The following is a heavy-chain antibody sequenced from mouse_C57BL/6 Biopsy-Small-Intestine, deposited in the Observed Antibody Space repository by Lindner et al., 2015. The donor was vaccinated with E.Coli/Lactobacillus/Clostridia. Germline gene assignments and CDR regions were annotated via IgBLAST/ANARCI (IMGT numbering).Heavy chain of an antibody. D-gene: IGHD2-4*01. V-gene: IGHV1-82*01. J-gene: IGHJ1*03. CDR3: ARVYDYGWYFDV. CDR1: GYAFSSSW. CDR2: IYPGDGDT. Sequence: VQLQESGPELVKPGASVKISCKASGYAFSSSWMNWVKQRPGKGLEWIGRIYPGDGDTNYNGKFKGKATLTADKSSSTAYMQLSSLTSEDSAVYYCARVYDYGWYFDVWGTGTTVTVSS.